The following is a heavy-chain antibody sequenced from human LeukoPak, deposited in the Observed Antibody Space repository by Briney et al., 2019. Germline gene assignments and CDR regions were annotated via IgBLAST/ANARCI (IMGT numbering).Heavy chain of an antibody. D-gene: IGHD3-9*01. CDR1: GFTFSSYA. Sequence: GGSLRLSCAASGFTFSSYAMHWVRQAPGEGLERVALISYDGSDKYYADSVKGRFTISRDNSKNTLYLQMSSLRAEDTAVYFCARDRPVYNILTGYFDYWGQGTLVTVSS. J-gene: IGHJ4*02. V-gene: IGHV3-30-3*01. CDR2: ISYDGSDK. CDR3: ARDRPVYNILTGYFDY.